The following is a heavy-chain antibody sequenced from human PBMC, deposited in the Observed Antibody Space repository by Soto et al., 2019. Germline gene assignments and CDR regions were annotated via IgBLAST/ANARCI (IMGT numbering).Heavy chain of an antibody. D-gene: IGHD1-1*01. Sequence: VSVKVSCKASGYTFTSYGISWVRQAPGQGLEWMGWISAYNGNTNYAQKLQGRVTMTTDTSTSTAYMELRSLRSDDTAVYYCAREVLVEMATTDVLSGPATGDYWGQGTLVTVSS. CDR2: ISAYNGNT. CDR1: GYTFTSYG. J-gene: IGHJ4*02. CDR3: AREVLVEMATTDVLSGPATGDY. V-gene: IGHV1-18*01.